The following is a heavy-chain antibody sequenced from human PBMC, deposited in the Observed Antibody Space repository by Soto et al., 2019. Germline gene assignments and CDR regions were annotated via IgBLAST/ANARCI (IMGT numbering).Heavy chain of an antibody. CDR1: GGSVSDKTYY. CDR3: ARTTAVPNTLRSRYFFDY. Sequence: SETLSLTCSVSGGSVSDKTYYWSWIRQPPGKRLEWIGYVYYSGTTNHNPSLKSRVTISVDLSKNRFSLRLSSVTTADTALYYCARTTAVPNTLRSRYFFDYWGQGTLVTVSS. D-gene: IGHD4-17*01. V-gene: IGHV4-61*01. CDR2: VYYSGTT. J-gene: IGHJ4*02.